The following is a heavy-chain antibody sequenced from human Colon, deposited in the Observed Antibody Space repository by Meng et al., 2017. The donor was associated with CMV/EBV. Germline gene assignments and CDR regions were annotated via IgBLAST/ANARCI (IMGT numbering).Heavy chain of an antibody. J-gene: IGHJ4*02. V-gene: IGHV3-7*01. D-gene: IGHD5/OR15-5a*01. Sequence: GGSLRLSCEVSGFNFNFYWMSWVRQAPGKGLEWVANINRDGSEKNYVDSVKGRFTVSRDNVKNSLYLQMNSLRFEDMAFYYCAKGQGIIYDWGQGTLVTVSS. CDR1: GFNFNFYW. CDR2: INRDGSEK. CDR3: AKGQGIIYD.